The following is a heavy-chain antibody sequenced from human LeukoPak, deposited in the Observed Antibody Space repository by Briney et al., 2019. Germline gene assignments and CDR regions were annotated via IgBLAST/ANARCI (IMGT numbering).Heavy chain of an antibody. Sequence: SETLSLTCTVSGYSISSGYYWGWIRQPPGKGLEWIGIMSQSGSTYYNPSLKNRVTMSVDTAKNQFSLKLRSVTAADTAIYYCARDMRLYYYDSSGYFDYWGQGTLVTVSS. J-gene: IGHJ4*02. D-gene: IGHD3-22*01. CDR1: GYSISSGYY. CDR3: ARDMRLYYYDSSGYFDY. V-gene: IGHV4-38-2*02. CDR2: MSQSGST.